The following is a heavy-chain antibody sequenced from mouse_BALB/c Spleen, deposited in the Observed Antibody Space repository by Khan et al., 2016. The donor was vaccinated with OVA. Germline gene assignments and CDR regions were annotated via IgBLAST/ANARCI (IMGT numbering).Heavy chain of an antibody. CDR3: ARSGGNFHWYFDV. D-gene: IGHD2-1*01. V-gene: IGHV5-17*02. Sequence: EVELVESGGGLVQPGGSRKLSCAASGFTFSSFGMHWVRQAPEKGLEWVAYISSGRSTIYYVDSVKGRFTISRDNPKNTLFLQMTILRSEDTAMYYGARSGGNFHWYFDVWGAGTSVTVSS. CDR2: ISSGRSTI. CDR1: GFTFSSFG. J-gene: IGHJ1*01.